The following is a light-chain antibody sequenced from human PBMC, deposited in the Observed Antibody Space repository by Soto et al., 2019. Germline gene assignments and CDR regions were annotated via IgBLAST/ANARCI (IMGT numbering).Light chain of an antibody. CDR1: SSDVGDYDY. Sequence: QSALTQPPSASGSPGQSVTISCTGTSSDVGDYDYVSWYQQHPGKAPKLMIYEVSKRPSGVPDRFSGSKSGNTASLTVSGLQTEDEADYYCATWDDNLSGPSWVFGGGTKLTVL. V-gene: IGLV2-8*01. CDR3: ATWDDNLSGPSWV. J-gene: IGLJ3*02. CDR2: EVS.